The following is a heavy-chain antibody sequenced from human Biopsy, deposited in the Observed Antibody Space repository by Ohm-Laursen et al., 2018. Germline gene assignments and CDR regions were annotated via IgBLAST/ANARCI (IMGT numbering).Heavy chain of an antibody. CDR2: ISNRGST. CDR1: GGSISSDY. D-gene: IGHD2/OR15-2a*01. Sequence: PSETLSLTCTVSGGSISSDYWSWIRQPPGKGLEWIGYISNRGSTNYNPSLRGRVTISVDTSKNHFSLRLRSVTPADTAIYYCARATNSTGWPYYYFYGMDVWGQGTTVTVSS. V-gene: IGHV4-59*01. J-gene: IGHJ6*02. CDR3: ARATNSTGWPYYYFYGMDV.